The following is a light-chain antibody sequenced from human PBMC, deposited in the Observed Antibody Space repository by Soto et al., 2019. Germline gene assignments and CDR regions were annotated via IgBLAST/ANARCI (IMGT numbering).Light chain of an antibody. CDR2: AAS. V-gene: IGKV1-39*01. CDR3: QQSYSTPPYT. Sequence: DIQMTQSPSSLSASVGDRVTITCRASQSISSYLNWYQQKPGKAPKLLIYAASSLQSGVLSRFSGSVSGKDFTLNISSLQPEDFATYYCQQSYSTPPYTFGQGTKLEIK. J-gene: IGKJ2*01. CDR1: QSISSY.